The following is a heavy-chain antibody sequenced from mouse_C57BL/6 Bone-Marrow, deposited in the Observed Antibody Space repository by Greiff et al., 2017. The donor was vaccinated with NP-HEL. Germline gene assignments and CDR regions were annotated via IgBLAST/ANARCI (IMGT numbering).Heavy chain of an antibody. V-gene: IGHV1-64*01. D-gene: IGHD1-1*01. Sequence: QVQLQQSGAELVKPGASVKLSCKASGYTFTSYWMHWVKQRPGQGLEWIGMIHPNSGSTNYNEKFKSKATLTVDKSSSTAYMQLSSLTSEDSAVYYCASYYYGSSYGFDYWGQGTTLTVSS. CDR1: GYTFTSYW. J-gene: IGHJ2*01. CDR2: IHPNSGST. CDR3: ASYYYGSSYGFDY.